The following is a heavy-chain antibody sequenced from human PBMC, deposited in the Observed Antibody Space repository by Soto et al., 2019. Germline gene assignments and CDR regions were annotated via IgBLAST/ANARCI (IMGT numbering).Heavy chain of an antibody. J-gene: IGHJ4*02. CDR3: ARDLTKAHYYFDY. Sequence: ASVKVSCKASGYTFTGYYMHWVRQAPGQGLEWMGWINPNSGGTNYAQKFQGWVTMTRDTSISTAYMELSRLRSDDTAVYYCARDLTKAHYYFDYWGQGTLVTVSS. CDR1: GYTFTGYY. CDR2: INPNSGGT. V-gene: IGHV1-2*04.